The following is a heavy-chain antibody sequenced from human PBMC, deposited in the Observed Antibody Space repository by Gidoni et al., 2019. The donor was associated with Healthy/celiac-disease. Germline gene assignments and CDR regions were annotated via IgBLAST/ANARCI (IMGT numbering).Heavy chain of an antibody. D-gene: IGHD6-13*01. CDR2: IYYSGST. Sequence: QLQLQESGPGLVKPSETLSLTCTVSGGSISRSSYYWGWIRQPPGKGLEWIGSIYYSGSTYYNPSLKSRVTISVDTSKNQFSLKLSSVTAADTAVYYCARALGYSSSTTWFDPWGQGTLVTVSS. V-gene: IGHV4-39*01. CDR1: GGSISRSSYY. J-gene: IGHJ5*02. CDR3: ARALGYSSSTTWFDP.